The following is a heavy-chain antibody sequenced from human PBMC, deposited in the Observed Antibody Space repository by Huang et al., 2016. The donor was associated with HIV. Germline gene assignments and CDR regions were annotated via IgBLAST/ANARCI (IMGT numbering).Heavy chain of an antibody. CDR1: GGSVSSGSYY. V-gene: IGHV4-61*01. J-gene: IGHJ4*02. CDR3: ARDTPLGATTGFDY. Sequence: QVQLQESGPGLVKPSETLSLTCTVSGGSVSSGSYYWSWIRQPPGKGLEWIGYIYYSGSTNYNPSLKSRVTISVDTSKNQFSLKRSSVTAADTAVYYCARDTPLGATTGFDYWGQGTLVTVSS. D-gene: IGHD1-26*01. CDR2: IYYSGST.